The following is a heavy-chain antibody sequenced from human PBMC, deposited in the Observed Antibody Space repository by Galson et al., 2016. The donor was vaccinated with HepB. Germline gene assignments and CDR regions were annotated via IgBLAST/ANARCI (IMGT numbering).Heavy chain of an antibody. V-gene: IGHV1-69*02. CDR3: ARPSSGWANDAFDI. D-gene: IGHD6-19*01. CDR1: GGTLTTYP. Sequence: SCKASGGTLTTYPITWVRQAPGQGPECLGRIIPLLGIPKYAQKFQGRLTITADKSTSTTYMELTSLRSEDTAVYYCARPSSGWANDAFDIWGQGTMVTVSS. J-gene: IGHJ3*02. CDR2: IIPLLGIP.